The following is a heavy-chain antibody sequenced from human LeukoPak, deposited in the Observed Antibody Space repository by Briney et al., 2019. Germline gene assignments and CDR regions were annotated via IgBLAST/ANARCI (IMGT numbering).Heavy chain of an antibody. CDR2: ITSRSSYI. CDR1: GFTFSSYI. D-gene: IGHD3-10*01. CDR3: ARAPGGTMVLDY. Sequence: GGSLRLSCAASGFTFSSYIMNWVCRAPGKVPEWVSSITSRSSYIYYADSVKGRFTISRDNAKNTLYLQMNSLRAEDTALYYCARAPGGTMVLDYWGQGTLVTVSS. J-gene: IGHJ4*02. V-gene: IGHV3-21*06.